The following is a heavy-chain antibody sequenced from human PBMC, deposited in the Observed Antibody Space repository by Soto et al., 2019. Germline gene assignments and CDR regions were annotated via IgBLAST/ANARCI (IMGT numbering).Heavy chain of an antibody. J-gene: IGHJ5*02. CDR1: GYTFTSYG. CDR3: ARSYGDYHLNWFDP. D-gene: IGHD4-17*01. V-gene: IGHV1-18*01. CDR2: ISAYNGNT. Sequence: ASVKVSCKASGYTFTSYGISWVRQAPGQGLEWMGWISAYNGNTNYAQKLQGRVTMTTDTSTSTAYMELSSLRSEDTAVYYCARSYGDYHLNWFDPWGQGTLVTVSS.